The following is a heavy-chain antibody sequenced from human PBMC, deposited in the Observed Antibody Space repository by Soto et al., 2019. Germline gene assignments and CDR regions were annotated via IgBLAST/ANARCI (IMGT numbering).Heavy chain of an antibody. CDR2: TYFRSEWYN. CDR3: ARVGVISGHAFDY. D-gene: IGHD3-22*01. V-gene: IGHV6-1*01. CDR1: GDYVSSNSAT. Sequence: PSQTLSLTCAISGDYVSSNSATWNWIRQSPSRGLEWLGRTYFRSEWYNDYAVSVKSRITINPDTSKNQFSLQLNSVTPEDTAVYYCARVGVISGHAFDYWGQGTLVTVS. J-gene: IGHJ4*02.